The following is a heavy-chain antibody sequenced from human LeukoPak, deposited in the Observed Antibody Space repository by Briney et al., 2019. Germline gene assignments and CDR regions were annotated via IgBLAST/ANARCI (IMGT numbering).Heavy chain of an antibody. V-gene: IGHV3-21*01. CDR1: GFTFSSYS. D-gene: IGHD3-22*01. Sequence: PGGSLRLSCAASGFTFSSYSMNWVRQAPGKGLEWVSSISSSSSYIYYADSVKGRFTISRDNAKNSLYLQMNSLRAEDTAVYYCARAAYFYDDSNFPRTFDYWGQGTPVTVSS. CDR2: ISSSSSYI. J-gene: IGHJ4*02. CDR3: ARAAYFYDDSNFPRTFDY.